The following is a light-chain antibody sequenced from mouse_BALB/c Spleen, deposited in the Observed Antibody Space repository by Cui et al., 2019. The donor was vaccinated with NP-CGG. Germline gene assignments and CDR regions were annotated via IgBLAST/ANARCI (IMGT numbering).Light chain of an antibody. CDR3: ALWYNNHWV. J-gene: IGLJ1*01. V-gene: IGLV1*01. CDR1: FGAVTTNNY. Sequence: QPAVTQQSALTTSPGETVTLTCRSNFGAVTTNNYANWVQEKPDYLFTGLIGGTNNRAPGVPARFSGSLIGDKAALTITGAQTEDEAIYFCALWYNNHWVFGGGTKLTVL. CDR2: GTN.